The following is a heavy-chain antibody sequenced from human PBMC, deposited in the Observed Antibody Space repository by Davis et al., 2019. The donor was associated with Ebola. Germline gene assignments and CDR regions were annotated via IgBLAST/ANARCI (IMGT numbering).Heavy chain of an antibody. CDR1: GFSFSTYS. J-gene: IGHJ4*02. D-gene: IGHD3-22*01. CDR2: ISSDSTTI. CDR3: ASHHDSGGYYSFEY. V-gene: IGHV3-48*02. Sequence: PGGSLRLSCAASGFSFSTYSMNWVRQAPGKGLEWVSYISSDSTTIKYADSVKGRLTISRDNAKSSLYLQVNSLRDEDTALYYCASHHDSGGYYSFEYWGQGTLVTVSS.